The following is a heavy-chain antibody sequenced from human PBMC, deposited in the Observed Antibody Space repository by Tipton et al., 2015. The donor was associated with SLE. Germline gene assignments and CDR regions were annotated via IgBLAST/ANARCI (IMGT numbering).Heavy chain of an antibody. V-gene: IGHV4-59*11. CDR2: ISNSETT. D-gene: IGHD2-15*01. Sequence: TLSLTCTVSGGSISSHYWSWIRQAPGKGLEWIGYISNSETTNYNPSLKSRVTISVDTSKNQFSLKLRPVAAADTAVYYCAGAWQGYCSGGTCYVLDYWGQGTLVTVSS. CDR3: AGAWQGYCSGGTCYVLDY. J-gene: IGHJ4*02. CDR1: GGSISSHY.